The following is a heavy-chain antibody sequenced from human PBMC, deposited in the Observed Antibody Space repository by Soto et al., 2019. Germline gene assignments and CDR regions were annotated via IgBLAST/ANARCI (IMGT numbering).Heavy chain of an antibody. J-gene: IGHJ4*02. Sequence: PGGSLRLSCAASGFTFSNYWMHWVRQGQGKGLEWVANINPDGSEKHYVDSVKGRFTISRDNAKNSLYLQMSSLTAEDSALYYCSRSLNSWGQGTRVTVSS. V-gene: IGHV3-7*01. CDR1: GFTFSNYW. CDR2: INPDGSEK. CDR3: SRSLNS.